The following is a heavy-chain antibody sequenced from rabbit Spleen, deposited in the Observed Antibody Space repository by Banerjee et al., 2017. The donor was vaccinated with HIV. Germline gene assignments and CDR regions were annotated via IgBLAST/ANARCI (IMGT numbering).Heavy chain of an antibody. CDR3: ARDSGSSFTSYGMGL. Sequence: QALVESGGDLVNPGGTLTLTRRAAAFSFSTSDYWRCVCHVPGKGLEWICCIAGGSSGFTYSAKWAKGRFPISKSSSTTVTMQMTSLTVADAATYFYARDSGSSFTSYGMGLWGPGTLVTVS. D-gene: IGHD8-1*01. CDR1: AFSFSTSDY. J-gene: IGHJ6*01. V-gene: IGHV1S40*01. CDR2: IAGGSSGFT.